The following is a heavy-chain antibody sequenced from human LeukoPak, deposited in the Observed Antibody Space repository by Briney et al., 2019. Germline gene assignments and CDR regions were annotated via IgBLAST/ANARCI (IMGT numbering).Heavy chain of an antibody. Sequence: GGSLRLSCAASGFTFDDYAVHWVRQAPGKGLEWVSGISWNSGSIGYADSVKGRFTISRDNAKNSLYLQMNSLRAEDTALYYCAKEYGSGSYYDPYYFDYWGQGTLVTVSS. CDR1: GFTFDDYA. V-gene: IGHV3-9*01. CDR3: AKEYGSGSYYDPYYFDY. J-gene: IGHJ4*02. D-gene: IGHD3-10*01. CDR2: ISWNSGSI.